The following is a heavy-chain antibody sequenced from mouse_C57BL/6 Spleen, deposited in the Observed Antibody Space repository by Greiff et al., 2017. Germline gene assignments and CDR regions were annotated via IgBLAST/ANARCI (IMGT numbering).Heavy chain of an antibody. CDR1: GYAFSSSW. J-gene: IGHJ3*01. CDR3: ARSVGLFAY. Sequence: VQLLQSGRELVQPGASVKISCEASGYAFSSSWMNWVKQSPGKGLEWIGRIYPGDGNTNYKGKFKGKATLTTDKASSTAYMQLSSLTSEYSAVYVCARSVGLFAYWGQGTLVTVSA. V-gene: IGHV1-82*01. CDR2: IYPGDGNT.